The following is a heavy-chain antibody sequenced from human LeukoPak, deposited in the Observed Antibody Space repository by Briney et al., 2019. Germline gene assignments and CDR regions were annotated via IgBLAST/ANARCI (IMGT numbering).Heavy chain of an antibody. J-gene: IGHJ4*02. D-gene: IGHD4-17*01. Sequence: GGSLRLSCAASGFTFSSYGMHWVRQAPGKGLEWVAVISYDGSNKYYADSVKGRFTISRDNSKNTLYLQMNSLRAEDTAVYYCAKDRDDYGDFFDYWGQGTLVTVSS. CDR3: AKDRDDYGDFFDY. V-gene: IGHV3-30*18. CDR1: GFTFSSYG. CDR2: ISYDGSNK.